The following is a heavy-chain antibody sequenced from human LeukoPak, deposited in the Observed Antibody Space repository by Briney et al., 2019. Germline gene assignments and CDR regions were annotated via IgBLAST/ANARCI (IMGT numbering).Heavy chain of an antibody. CDR3: ARDLDSSGWCSFDY. CDR1: GGSITSYY. J-gene: IGHJ4*02. D-gene: IGHD6-19*01. Sequence: SETLSLTCTVSGGSITSYYWSWIRQPAGKGLQWIGRIYTSGSTNYNPSLKSRVTMSVDTSKNQFSLKLSSVIAADTAVYYCARDLDSSGWCSFDYWGQGTLVTVSS. CDR2: IYTSGST. V-gene: IGHV4-4*07.